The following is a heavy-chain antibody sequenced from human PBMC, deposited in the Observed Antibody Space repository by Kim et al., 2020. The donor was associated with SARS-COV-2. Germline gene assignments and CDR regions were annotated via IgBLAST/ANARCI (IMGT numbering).Heavy chain of an antibody. CDR2: ISYDGSNK. J-gene: IGHJ4*02. V-gene: IGHV3-30*04. D-gene: IGHD6-19*01. CDR1: GFTFSSYA. CDR3: AREGIAVAGSYFDY. Sequence: GGSLRLSCAASGFTFSSYAMHWVRQAPGKGLEWVAVISYDGSNKYYADSVKGRFTISRDNSKNTLYLQMNSLRAEDTAVYYCAREGIAVAGSYFDYWGQG.